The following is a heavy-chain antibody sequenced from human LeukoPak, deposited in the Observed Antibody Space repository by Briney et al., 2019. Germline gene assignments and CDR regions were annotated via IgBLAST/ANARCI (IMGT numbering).Heavy chain of an antibody. CDR2: ISGSGGST. J-gene: IGHJ4*02. CDR3: AKIGGYYDSSGYMLNVDY. D-gene: IGHD3-22*01. CDR1: GFTFSSYA. Sequence: GGSLRLSCAASGFTFSSYAMSWVRQAPGRGLEWVSAISGSGGSTYYADSVKGRFTISRDNSKNTLYLQMNSLRAEDTAAYYCAKIGGYYDSSGYMLNVDYWGQGTLVTVSS. V-gene: IGHV3-23*01.